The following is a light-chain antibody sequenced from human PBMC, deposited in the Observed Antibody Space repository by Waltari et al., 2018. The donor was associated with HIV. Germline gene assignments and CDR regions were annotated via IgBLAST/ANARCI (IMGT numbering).Light chain of an antibody. CDR3: QQSYSMVT. CDR1: QSISSY. V-gene: IGKV1-39*01. CDR2: AAS. J-gene: IGKJ4*01. Sequence: DIQMTQSPSSLSASVGDRVTITCRASQSISSYLNWYQQKPGKAPKLLIYAASSLQSGVPSRFSGSGSETDFTLTISNLQPEDFATYYCQQSYSMVTFGGGTKVEIK.